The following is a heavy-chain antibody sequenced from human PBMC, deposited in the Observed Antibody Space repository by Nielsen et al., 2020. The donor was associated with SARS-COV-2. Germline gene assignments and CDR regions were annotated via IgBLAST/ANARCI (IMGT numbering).Heavy chain of an antibody. Sequence: SETLSLTCTVPGYSISSGYYWGWIRQPPGKGLEWIGSIYHSGSTYYNPSLRSRVTISIDTSKNQFSLRLSSVTAADTAVYYCARTAAGFPHYWFFDLWGRGTLVTVSS. CDR1: GYSISSGYY. J-gene: IGHJ2*01. CDR3: ARTAAGFPHYWFFDL. D-gene: IGHD2-15*01. CDR2: IYHSGST. V-gene: IGHV4-38-2*02.